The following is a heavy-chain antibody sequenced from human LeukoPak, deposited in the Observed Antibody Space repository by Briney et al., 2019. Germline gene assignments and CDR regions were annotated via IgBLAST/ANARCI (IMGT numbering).Heavy chain of an antibody. Sequence: QPGGSLRLSCAASGFTFSSYWMHWVRQAPGKGPVWVSRISTDGSSTSYADSVKGRFTISRDNAKNTLYLQMNSLRAEDTAVYYCGRAYIVSGYDVGLDYWGQGTLVTVSS. V-gene: IGHV3-74*01. CDR3: GRAYIVSGYDVGLDY. CDR2: ISTDGSST. CDR1: GFTFSSYW. D-gene: IGHD5-12*01. J-gene: IGHJ4*02.